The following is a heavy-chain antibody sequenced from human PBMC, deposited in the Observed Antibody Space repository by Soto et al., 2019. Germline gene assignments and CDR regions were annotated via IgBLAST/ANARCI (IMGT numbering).Heavy chain of an antibody. J-gene: IGHJ6*02. V-gene: IGHV4-30-4*01. Sequence: QVQLQESGPGLVKPSQTLSLTGTVSGGSISSGDYYWTWIRQPPGKGLEWIGYIYYSGSTYYNPSLMSRVTISVDTSKNQFSLKLSSVTAADTAVYYCARDVSRYYGMDVWGQGTTVTVSS. CDR1: GGSISSGDYY. CDR3: ARDVSRYYGMDV. CDR2: IYYSGST.